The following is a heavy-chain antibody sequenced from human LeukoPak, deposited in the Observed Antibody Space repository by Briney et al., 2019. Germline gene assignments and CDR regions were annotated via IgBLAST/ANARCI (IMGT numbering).Heavy chain of an antibody. J-gene: IGHJ5*01. CDR2: IYYSGST. Sequence: PSETLSLTCTVSGGSISSYYWSWIRQPPGKGLEWIGYIYYSGSTNYNPSLKSRVTISVDTSKNQFSLKLSSVTAGDTAIYYCARETYYSGWFDSWGQGTLVTVSS. CDR1: GGSISSYY. D-gene: IGHD3-10*01. V-gene: IGHV4-59*01. CDR3: ARETYYSGWFDS.